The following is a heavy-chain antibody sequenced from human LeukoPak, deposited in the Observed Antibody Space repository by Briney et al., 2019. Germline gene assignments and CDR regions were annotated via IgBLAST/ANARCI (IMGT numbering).Heavy chain of an antibody. CDR3: ARGPSSTYYDFWSGYYARYYYYGMDV. CDR2: ISGSGGST. D-gene: IGHD3-3*01. CDR1: GFTFSSYA. V-gene: IGHV3-23*01. Sequence: GSLRLSCAASGFTFSSYAMSWVRQAPGKGLEWVSAISGSGGSTYYADSVKGRFTISRDNSKNTLYLQMNSLRAEDTAVYYCARGPSSTYYDFWSGYYARYYYYGMDVWGQGTTVTVSS. J-gene: IGHJ6*02.